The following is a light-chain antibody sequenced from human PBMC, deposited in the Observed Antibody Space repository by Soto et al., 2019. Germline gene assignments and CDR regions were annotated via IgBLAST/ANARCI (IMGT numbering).Light chain of an antibody. J-gene: IGKJ5*01. CDR3: QQYGSSSIT. Sequence: EIVLTQSPGTLSLSPGERATLSCRASQSVSNNYLAWYQQKPGQSPRLLIHGASTRATGIPDRFSGGGSGTDFTLTISRLEPEDFVVYYCQQYGSSSITFGQGTRLEIK. V-gene: IGKV3-20*01. CDR1: QSVSNNY. CDR2: GAS.